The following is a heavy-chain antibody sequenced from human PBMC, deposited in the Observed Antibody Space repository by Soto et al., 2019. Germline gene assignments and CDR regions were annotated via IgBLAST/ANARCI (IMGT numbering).Heavy chain of an antibody. J-gene: IGHJ4*02. Sequence: GSLGRAGAASGRTFSSYDMSGVRQAPGKGLEWVSGISAGGDLTYYSSSVKGRFTISRDNSKNTLYVQMSSLRAEDTALYYCPKGKYYASENYYNNLDYWGQRTVVTVSS. V-gene: IGHV3-23*01. CDR3: PKGKYYASENYYNNLDY. CDR2: ISAGGDLT. D-gene: IGHD3-10*01. CDR1: GRTFSSYD.